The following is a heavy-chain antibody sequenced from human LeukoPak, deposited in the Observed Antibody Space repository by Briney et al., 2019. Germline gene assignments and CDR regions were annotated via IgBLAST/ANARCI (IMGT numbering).Heavy chain of an antibody. D-gene: IGHD4-23*01. V-gene: IGHV3-21*05. J-gene: IGHJ4*02. CDR3: ARDYGGSSPFDY. CDR2: ISSSGSDI. Sequence: GGSLRLSCAVSGFTFSSYWMTWVRQAPGKGLEWVSYISSSGSDIYYADSVKGRFTISRDNAKNSLYLHMNSLRAEDTAVYYCARDYGGSSPFDYWGQGTLVTVSS. CDR1: GFTFSSYW.